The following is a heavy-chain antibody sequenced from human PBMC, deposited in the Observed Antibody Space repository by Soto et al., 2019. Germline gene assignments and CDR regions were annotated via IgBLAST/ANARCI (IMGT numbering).Heavy chain of an antibody. CDR3: ARTWLRGRNWVYP. CDR2: IYYSGST. CDR1: GGSISSGDYS. V-gene: IGHV4-30-4*01. Sequence: QVQLQESGPGLVKPSQTLSLTCTVSGGSISSGDYSWSWIRQPPGKGLEWIGYIYYSGSTYYNPSLSRRVTISVVTSKNQFALKLRTVNDTDTAVSYCARTWLRGRNWVYPWGQGTLVTVSS. D-gene: IGHD5-12*01. J-gene: IGHJ5*02.